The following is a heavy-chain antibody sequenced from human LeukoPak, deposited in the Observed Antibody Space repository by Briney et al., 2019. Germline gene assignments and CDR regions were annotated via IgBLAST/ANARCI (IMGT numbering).Heavy chain of an antibody. V-gene: IGHV3-53*01. Sequence: GGSLRLSCAASGFIVSTNYMTWVRQAPGKGLEWVSVIHNGGSTYYADSVKGRLTLSIDNSKNMLYLQMNSLRVEDTAVFCGASLARDYWGQGTLVTVSS. CDR1: GFIVSTNY. D-gene: IGHD3-3*02. CDR3: ASLARDY. J-gene: IGHJ4*02. CDR2: IHNGGST.